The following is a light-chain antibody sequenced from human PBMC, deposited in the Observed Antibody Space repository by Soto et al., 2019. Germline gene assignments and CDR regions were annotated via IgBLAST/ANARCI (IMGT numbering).Light chain of an antibody. CDR2: GAS. Sequence: EIVLTQSPGTLSLSPGERATLSCRASQSVSSSYLAWYQQKPGQAPRLLIYGASVRATGIPDRFSGSGSGTDFTLTISRLEPEDFAVFYCQQYDSSPATFGQGTKVDVK. CDR3: QQYDSSPAT. CDR1: QSVSSSY. V-gene: IGKV3-20*01. J-gene: IGKJ1*01.